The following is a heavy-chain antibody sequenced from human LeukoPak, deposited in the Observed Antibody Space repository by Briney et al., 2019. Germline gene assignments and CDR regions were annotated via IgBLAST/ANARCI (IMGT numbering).Heavy chain of an antibody. CDR3: ARAAGFYRAAVRELDP. D-gene: IGHD6-13*01. V-gene: IGHV4-30-2*01. CDR2: IYHSGST. CDR1: GGSISSGGYS. J-gene: IGHJ5*02. Sequence: SSETLSLTCAVSGGSISSGGYSWSWIRQPPGKGLEWIGYIYHSGSTYYNPSLKSRVTISVDRSKNQFSLKLSSVTAADTAVYYCARAAGFYRAAVRELDPWGQGTLVTVSS.